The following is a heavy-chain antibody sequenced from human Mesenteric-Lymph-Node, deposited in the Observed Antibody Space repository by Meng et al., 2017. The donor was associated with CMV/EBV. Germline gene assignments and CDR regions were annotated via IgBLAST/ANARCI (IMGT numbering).Heavy chain of an antibody. CDR3: ARGDQGSPYGMDV. CDR1: GFTFSSYS. V-gene: IGHV3-21*01. CDR2: ISSSSSYI. D-gene: IGHD3-10*01. J-gene: IGHJ6*02. Sequence: GGSLRLSCAASGFTFSSYSMNRVRQAPGKGLEWVSSISSSSSYIYYADSVKGRFTISRDNAKNSLYLQMNSLRAEDTAVYYCARGDQGSPYGMDVWGQGTTVTVSS.